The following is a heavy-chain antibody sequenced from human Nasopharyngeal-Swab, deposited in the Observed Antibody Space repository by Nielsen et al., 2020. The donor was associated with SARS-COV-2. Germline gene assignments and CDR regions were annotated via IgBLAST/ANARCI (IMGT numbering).Heavy chain of an antibody. Sequence: GESLKISCAASGFTFSDYYMSWIRQAPGKELEWVSYISSSSSYTNYADSVKGRFTISRDNAKNSLYLQMNSLRAEDTAVYYCARGGGSSGWYGAYYYYGMDVWGQGTTVTVSS. CDR3: ARGGGSSGWYGAYYYYGMDV. D-gene: IGHD6-19*01. CDR1: GFTFSDYY. CDR2: ISSSSSYT. V-gene: IGHV3-11*06. J-gene: IGHJ6*02.